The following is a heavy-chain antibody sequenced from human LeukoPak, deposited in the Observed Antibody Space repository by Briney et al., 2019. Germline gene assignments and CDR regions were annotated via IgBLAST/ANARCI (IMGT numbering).Heavy chain of an antibody. Sequence: GGSLRPSCAASGFTFSSYAMSWVRQAPGKGLEWVSGISDSGDRAHYADSVKGRFTISRDNSKNTLYLQMNSLRAEDTAVYFCAKQTTGYSGSGVDYWGQGALVTVSS. CDR2: ISDSGDRA. J-gene: IGHJ4*02. CDR1: GFTFSSYA. V-gene: IGHV3-23*01. CDR3: AKQTTGYSGSGVDY. D-gene: IGHD3-10*01.